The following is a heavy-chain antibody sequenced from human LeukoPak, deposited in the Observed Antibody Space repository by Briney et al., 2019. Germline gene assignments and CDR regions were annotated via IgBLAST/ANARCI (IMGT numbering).Heavy chain of an antibody. D-gene: IGHD5-12*01. CDR3: ARDYGYGVTVMISDDY. V-gene: IGHV1-18*01. Sequence: AAVKVSCKASGYSFTSYGITWVRQAPGQGLEWMGWISGYNGNTNYAQKFQGRVTMTTDTSTSTAYMELRSLRSDDTAMYYCARDYGYGVTVMISDDYWGQGTLVTVSS. CDR1: GYSFTSYG. CDR2: ISGYNGNT. J-gene: IGHJ4*02.